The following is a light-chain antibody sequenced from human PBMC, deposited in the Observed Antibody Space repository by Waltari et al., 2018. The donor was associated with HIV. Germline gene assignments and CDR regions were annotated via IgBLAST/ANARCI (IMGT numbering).Light chain of an antibody. CDR2: RDY. Sequence: QSMLIQSPSVSATPGQAVTISCSGIHSTVRSHFFSWYQRLPDLAPTLVIDRDYQRPSGVPARFSGSKSGTSASLTINGLRSEDDAEYYCAAWDDNLGGLFGGGTKVTVL. V-gene: IGLV1-47*01. CDR3: AAWDDNLGGL. CDR1: HSTVRSHF. J-gene: IGLJ2*01.